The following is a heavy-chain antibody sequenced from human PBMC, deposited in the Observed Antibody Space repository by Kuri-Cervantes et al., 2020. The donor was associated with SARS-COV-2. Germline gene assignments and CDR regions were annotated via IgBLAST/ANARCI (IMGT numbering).Heavy chain of an antibody. V-gene: IGHV4-39*01. J-gene: IGHJ4*02. D-gene: IGHD5-18*01. Sequence: ESLKISCTVSGGSISSSSYYWGWIRQPPGKGLERIGSIYYSGSTYYNPSLKSRVTISVDTSKNQFSLKLSSVTAADTAVYYCARHGYSYGSLGYWGQGTLVTVSS. CDR2: IYYSGST. CDR3: ARHGYSYGSLGY. CDR1: GGSISSSSYY.